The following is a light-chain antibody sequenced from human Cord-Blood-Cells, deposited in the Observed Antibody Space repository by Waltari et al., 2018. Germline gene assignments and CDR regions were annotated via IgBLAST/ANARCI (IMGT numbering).Light chain of an antibody. J-gene: IGLJ1*01. Sequence: QSALTQPLSVSGSPGQSVPISCPGTSSDVGGYNYVSWYQQHPGKAPNLMIYDVSKRPSGVPDRFSGSKSGNTASLTISGLQAEDEADYYCCSYAGSYTFVFGTGTKVTVL. V-gene: IGLV2-11*01. CDR3: CSYAGSYTFV. CDR2: DVS. CDR1: SSDVGGYNY.